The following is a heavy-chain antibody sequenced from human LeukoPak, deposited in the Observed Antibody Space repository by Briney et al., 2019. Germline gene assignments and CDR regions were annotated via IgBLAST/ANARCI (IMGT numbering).Heavy chain of an antibody. CDR2: IYPGDSDT. D-gene: IGHD6-19*01. Sequence: GESLKISCKGSGYSFTNHWIGWVRQMPGKGLEWMGIIYPGDSDTRYSPSFQGQVIISADKSISTAYLHLSSLKASDTAMYYCAKSLAVADTDAFDVWGQGTMVTVSS. CDR1: GYSFTNHW. J-gene: IGHJ3*01. CDR3: AKSLAVADTDAFDV. V-gene: IGHV5-51*01.